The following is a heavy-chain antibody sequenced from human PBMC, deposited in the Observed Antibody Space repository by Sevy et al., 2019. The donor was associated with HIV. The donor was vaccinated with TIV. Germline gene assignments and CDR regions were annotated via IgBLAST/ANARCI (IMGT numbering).Heavy chain of an antibody. CDR1: GFTFSNAW. D-gene: IGHD2-2*01. CDR3: TTPPGYCSSTSCRVYYYYYYMDV. Sequence: GGSLRLSCAASGFTFSNAWMSWVRQAPGKGLEWVGRIKSKTDGGTTDYAAPVKGRFTISRDDSKNTLYLQMNSLKTEDTAVYYCTTPPGYCSSTSCRVYYYYYYMDVWGKGTTVTVSS. CDR2: IKSKTDGGTT. J-gene: IGHJ6*03. V-gene: IGHV3-15*01.